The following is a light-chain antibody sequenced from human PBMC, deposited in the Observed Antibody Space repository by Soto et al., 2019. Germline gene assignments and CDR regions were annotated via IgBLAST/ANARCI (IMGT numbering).Light chain of an antibody. J-gene: IGKJ4*01. Sequence: EIVMTQSPATLSVSPGERATLSCSASQRLSSDLAWYQQKPGQAPRLLIYGASSRATGIPDRFSGSGSGTDFTLHISRLEPEDSAVYYCQQYGSSLTFGGGTKVDIK. CDR3: QQYGSSLT. V-gene: IGKV3-20*01. CDR2: GAS. CDR1: QRLSSD.